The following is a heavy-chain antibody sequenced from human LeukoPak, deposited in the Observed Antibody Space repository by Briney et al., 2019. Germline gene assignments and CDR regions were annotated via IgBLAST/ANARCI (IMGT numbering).Heavy chain of an antibody. V-gene: IGHV3-23*01. J-gene: IGHJ4*02. CDR1: GFTFSNYP. Sequence: GGPLRLSCAASGFTFSNYPMNWVRQAPGKGLEWVSAITSDGSRTYNADSVKGRFTISRDNSKNTLYLQMNGLRADDTAVYYCAKGNTITPDYWGQGTLVTVSS. CDR2: ITSDGSRT. D-gene: IGHD1-14*01. CDR3: AKGNTITPDY.